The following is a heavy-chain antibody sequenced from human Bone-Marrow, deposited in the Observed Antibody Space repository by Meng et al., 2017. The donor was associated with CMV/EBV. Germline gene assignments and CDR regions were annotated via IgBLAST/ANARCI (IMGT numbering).Heavy chain of an antibody. CDR2: INHSGST. J-gene: IGHJ2*01. CDR3: ARARLRSSWYSSRTNWYFDL. Sequence: SETLSLTCAVYGGSFSGYYWSWIRQPPGKGLEWIGEINHSGSTNYNPSLKSRVTISVDTSKNQFSLKLSSVTAADTAVYYCARARLRSSWYSSRTNWYFDLWGRGPRVTGSS. D-gene: IGHD6-13*01. CDR1: GGSFSGYY. V-gene: IGHV4-34*01.